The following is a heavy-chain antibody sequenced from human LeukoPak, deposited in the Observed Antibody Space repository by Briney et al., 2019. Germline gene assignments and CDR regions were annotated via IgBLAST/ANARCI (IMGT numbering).Heavy chain of an antibody. D-gene: IGHD6-19*01. V-gene: IGHV3-66*01. CDR2: IYSGGST. J-gene: IGHJ5*02. Sequence: PGGSLRLSCAASGFTVSSNYMSWVRQAPGKGLEWVSVIYSGGSTYYADSVKGRFTISRDNSKNTLYLQMNSLRAEDTAVYYCARGAGYSSGWYASWFDPWGQGTLVTVSS. CDR3: ARGAGYSSGWYASWFDP. CDR1: GFTVSSNY.